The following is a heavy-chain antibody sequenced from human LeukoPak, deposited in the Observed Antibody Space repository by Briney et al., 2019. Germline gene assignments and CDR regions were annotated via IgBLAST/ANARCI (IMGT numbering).Heavy chain of an antibody. D-gene: IGHD1-7*01. CDR3: VSAGTSYWSGVNDC. V-gene: IGHV3-72*01. CDR1: AFTFSNLY. J-gene: IGHJ4*02. CDR2: IRNKANKHAT. Sequence: GQSLRLSCALSAFTFSNLYMECVRHAAGNGLEWVGRIRNKANKHATEYVASVKCRFTHSRDDSENSLYLQLNGLNTVGTAVYYCVSAGTSYWSGVNDCWGQGTLVRVSS.